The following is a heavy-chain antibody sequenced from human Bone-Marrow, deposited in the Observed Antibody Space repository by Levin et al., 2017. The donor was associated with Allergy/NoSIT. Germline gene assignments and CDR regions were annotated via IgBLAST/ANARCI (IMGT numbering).Heavy chain of an antibody. CDR1: GFSLTTSGVG. CDR2: IYWYDDA. D-gene: IGHD3-16*01. J-gene: IGHJ3*02. CDR3: AHRVRITPQGEDAFDI. Sequence: SGPTLVKPTQTLTLTCTFSGFSLTTSGVGVGWIRQPPGKALEWLALIYWYDDARYSPSLKNRLTITKDTSKNQVVLIMTNMDPVDTGTYYCAHRVRITPQGEDAFDIWGQGTMVIVST. V-gene: IGHV2-5*01.